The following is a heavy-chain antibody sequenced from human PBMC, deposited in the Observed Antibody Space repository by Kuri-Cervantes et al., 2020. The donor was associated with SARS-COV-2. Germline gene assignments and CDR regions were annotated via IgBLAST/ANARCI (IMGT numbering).Heavy chain of an antibody. V-gene: IGHV3-48*03. CDR2: ISSSGSTI. CDR1: GFTFSSYE. J-gene: IGHJ4*02. Sequence: LSLTCAASGFTFSSYEMNWVRQAPGKGLEWVSYISSSGSTIYYADSVKGRFTISRDNAKNSLYLQMNSLRAEDTAVYYCAKGRDFWSGFIFDYWGQGTLVTVSS. D-gene: IGHD3-3*01. CDR3: AKGRDFWSGFIFDY.